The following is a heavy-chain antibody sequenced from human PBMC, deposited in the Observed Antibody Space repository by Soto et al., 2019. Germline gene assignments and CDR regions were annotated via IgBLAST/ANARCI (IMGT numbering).Heavy chain of an antibody. D-gene: IGHD4-17*01. CDR3: ARKLYGDYTFFDY. CDR2: INAGNGNT. Sequence: ASVKVSCKASGYTFTSYAMHWVRQAPGQRLEWMGWINAGNGNTKYSQKLQGRVTITRDTSASTAYMELSSLRSEDTAVYYCARKLYGDYTFFDYWGQGTLVTVSS. J-gene: IGHJ4*02. V-gene: IGHV1-3*01. CDR1: GYTFTSYA.